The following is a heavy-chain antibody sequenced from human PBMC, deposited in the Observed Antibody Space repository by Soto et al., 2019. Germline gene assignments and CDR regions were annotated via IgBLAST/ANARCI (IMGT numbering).Heavy chain of an antibody. D-gene: IGHD5-12*01. J-gene: IGHJ5*02. V-gene: IGHV4-39*01. CDR2: IYYSGST. Sequence: QLQLQESGPGLVKPSETLSLTCTVSGGSISSSSYYWGWIRQPPGKGLEWIGSIYYSGSTYYNPSLKSRVTISVDTSKNQFSLKLSSVTAADTAVYYCAGSSRDGYNLLRLPWFDPWGQGTLVTVSS. CDR1: GGSISSSSYY. CDR3: AGSSRDGYNLLRLPWFDP.